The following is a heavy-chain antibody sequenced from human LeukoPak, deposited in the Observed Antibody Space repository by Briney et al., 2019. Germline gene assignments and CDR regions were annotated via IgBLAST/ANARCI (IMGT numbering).Heavy chain of an antibody. J-gene: IGHJ4*02. V-gene: IGHV4-59*01. CDR2: IYYSGST. Sequence: SETLSLTCTVSGGSISSYYWSWIRQPPGKGLEWIGYIYYSGSTNYTPSLKSRVTISVDTSKNQFSLKLSSVTAADTAVYYCARVAAGNLFDYWGQGTLVTVSS. CDR1: GGSISSYY. CDR3: ARVAAGNLFDY. D-gene: IGHD2-15*01.